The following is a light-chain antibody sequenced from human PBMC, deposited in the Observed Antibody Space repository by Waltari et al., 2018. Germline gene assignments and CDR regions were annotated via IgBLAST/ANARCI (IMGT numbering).Light chain of an antibody. V-gene: IGLV1-44*01. Sequence: QSVLIQPPSVSGTPGQTVTISCSGTNSNIGNNIVSWYQRFPGMAPRLLIYANNKRASGVPARFSGSKSGTSASLAISGLQSEDEADYYCAPWDDSLNGVLFGGGTTLTVL. CDR3: APWDDSLNGVL. CDR2: ANN. J-gene: IGLJ3*02. CDR1: NSNIGNNI.